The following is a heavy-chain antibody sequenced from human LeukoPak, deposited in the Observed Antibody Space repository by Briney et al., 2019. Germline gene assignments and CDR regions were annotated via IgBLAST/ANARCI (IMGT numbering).Heavy chain of an antibody. CDR3: AKEYTPSSPLGELDS. V-gene: IGHV3-30*02. D-gene: IGHD6-6*01. CDR1: GFNLNSYA. Sequence: GGSLRLSCAVSGFNLNSYAMHWVRQAAGKGLKWVGVIRPDETNSFYAGSVQGRFTISRDTSKKLLYLQMNSLRVEDTAVYYCAKEYTPSSPLGELDSWGQGTLVTVSS. J-gene: IGHJ4*02. CDR2: IRPDETNS.